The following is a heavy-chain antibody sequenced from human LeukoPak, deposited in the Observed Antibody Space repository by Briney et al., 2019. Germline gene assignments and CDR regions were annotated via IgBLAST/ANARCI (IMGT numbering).Heavy chain of an antibody. CDR3: GRSDYGDFPYYFDY. Sequence: PGGSLRLSCAASGFTFSNYGMHWVRQAPGKGLEWVSSISSSIIYIYYADSVKGRFTISRDSAKNSLSLQMNSLRAEDTAVYYCGRSDYGDFPYYFDYWGQGTPVTVSS. CDR1: GFTFSNYG. V-gene: IGHV3-21*01. CDR2: ISSSIIYI. D-gene: IGHD4-17*01. J-gene: IGHJ4*02.